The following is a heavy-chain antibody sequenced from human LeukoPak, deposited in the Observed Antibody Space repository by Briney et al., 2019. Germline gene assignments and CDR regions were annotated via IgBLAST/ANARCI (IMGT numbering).Heavy chain of an antibody. J-gene: IGHJ6*04. CDR2: LRSSGNGT. Sequence: GGSLRLSCAASGFNFSSHWMHWVRQAPGKGLVWVSRLRSSGNGTTYADSVKGRFTISRDNAKNTLFLQMNSLRIEDTAVYYCVRGREVRGRSMDVWGKGTTVIISP. V-gene: IGHV3-74*03. CDR3: VRGREVRGRSMDV. D-gene: IGHD3-10*01. CDR1: GFNFSSHW.